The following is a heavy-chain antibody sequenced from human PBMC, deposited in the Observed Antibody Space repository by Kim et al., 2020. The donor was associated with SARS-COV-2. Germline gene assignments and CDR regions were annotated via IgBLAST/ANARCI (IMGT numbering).Heavy chain of an antibody. J-gene: IGHJ1*01. CDR3: AKESETTVTSAQYVQH. Sequence: GKGRFTISRDNSKNTLYLQMNSLSAEDTAVYYCAKESETTVTSAQYVQHWGQGTLVTVSS. V-gene: IGHV3-23*01. D-gene: IGHD4-17*01.